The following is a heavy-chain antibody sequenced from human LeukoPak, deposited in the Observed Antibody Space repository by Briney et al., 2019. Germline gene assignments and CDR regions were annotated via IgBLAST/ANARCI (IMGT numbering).Heavy chain of an antibody. Sequence: GGSLRLTCAASGFTFSDYFMSWIRQAPGKGLEWVSYISSSGSTIHYADSVKGRFTISRDNAKNSLYLQMDSLRAEDTAVYYCARDAGAAPLIDYWGQGTLVTVSS. CDR1: GFTFSDYF. J-gene: IGHJ4*02. V-gene: IGHV3-11*04. CDR2: ISSSGSTI. CDR3: ARDAGAAPLIDY. D-gene: IGHD3-10*01.